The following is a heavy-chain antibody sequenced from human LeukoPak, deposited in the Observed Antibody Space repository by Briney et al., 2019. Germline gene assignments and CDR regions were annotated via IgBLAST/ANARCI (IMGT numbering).Heavy chain of an antibody. J-gene: IGHJ4*02. CDR2: IKQDGSEK. D-gene: IGHD3-22*01. Sequence: PGGSLRLSCAASGFTFSSYSMNWVRQAPGKGLEWVANIKQDGSEKYYVDSVKGRFTISRDNAKNSLYLQMNSLRAEDTAVYYCAREGSLYYYDSSGFDYWGQGTLVTVSS. CDR3: AREGSLYYYDSSGFDY. CDR1: GFTFSSYS. V-gene: IGHV3-7*01.